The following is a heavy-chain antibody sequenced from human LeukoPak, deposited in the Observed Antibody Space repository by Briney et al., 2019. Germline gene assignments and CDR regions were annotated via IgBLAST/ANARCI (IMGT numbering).Heavy chain of an antibody. CDR3: ARRSGSYWDFDY. Sequence: SKTLSLTCTVSGGSISSYYWSWIRQPPGKGLEWIGYIYYSGSTNYNPSLKSRVTISVDTSKNQFSLKLSSVTAADTAVYYCARRSGSYWDFDYWGQGTLVTVSS. D-gene: IGHD1-26*01. V-gene: IGHV4-59*01. J-gene: IGHJ4*02. CDR1: GGSISSYY. CDR2: IYYSGST.